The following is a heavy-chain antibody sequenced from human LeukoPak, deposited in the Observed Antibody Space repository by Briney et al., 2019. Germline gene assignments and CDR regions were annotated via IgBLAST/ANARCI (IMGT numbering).Heavy chain of an antibody. Sequence: SEILSLTCSLSGGSISSYYWTWIRQPPGKGLEWIGYIYNSGTNYNPSLKSRVTISVDTSKNQFSLKLNSVTATDTAMYYCARLVTGATNWFDPWGQGTLVTVSS. CDR1: GGSISSYY. V-gene: IGHV4-59*08. CDR2: IYNSGT. J-gene: IGHJ5*02. CDR3: ARLVTGATNWFDP. D-gene: IGHD1-20*01.